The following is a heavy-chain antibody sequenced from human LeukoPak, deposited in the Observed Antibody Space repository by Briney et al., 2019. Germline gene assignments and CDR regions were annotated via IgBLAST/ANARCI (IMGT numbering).Heavy chain of an antibody. Sequence: PGGSLRLSCEVSGFTVSSNYMSWVRQAPGKGLEWLSGVSPPGGGTYYADSVKGRFTISRDDSKNTLSLQMNSLRVEDTAVYYCARDLAWGAFDYWGQGTLVTVSS. CDR2: VSPPGGGT. J-gene: IGHJ4*02. D-gene: IGHD7-27*01. CDR1: GFTVSSNY. V-gene: IGHV3-23*01. CDR3: ARDLAWGAFDY.